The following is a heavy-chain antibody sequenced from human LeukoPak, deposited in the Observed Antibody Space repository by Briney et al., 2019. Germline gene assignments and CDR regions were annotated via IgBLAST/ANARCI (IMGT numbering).Heavy chain of an antibody. Sequence: TSETLSPTCTVSGGSISSYYWSWIRQPPGKGLEWIGYIYYSGSTNYNPSLKSRVTISVDTSKNQFSLKLSSVTAADTAVYYCARAYSSGWYGKDAFDIWGQGTMVTVSS. D-gene: IGHD6-19*01. CDR1: GGSISSYY. V-gene: IGHV4-59*01. CDR2: IYYSGST. J-gene: IGHJ3*02. CDR3: ARAYSSGWYGKDAFDI.